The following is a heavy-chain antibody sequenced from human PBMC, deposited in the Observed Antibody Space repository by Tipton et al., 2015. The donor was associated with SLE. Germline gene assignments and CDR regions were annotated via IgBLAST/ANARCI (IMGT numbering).Heavy chain of an antibody. D-gene: IGHD2-2*01. CDR2: ISSSSSYI. CDR1: GFTFSSYS. Sequence: SLRLSCAASGFTFSSYSMNWVRQAPGKGLEWVSSISSSSSYIYYADSVKGRFTISRDNAKNSLYLQMNSLRAEDTAVYYCARGGEMYCSSTSCYSSWFDPWGQGTLVTVSS. CDR3: ARGGEMYCSSTSCYSSWFDP. J-gene: IGHJ5*02. V-gene: IGHV3-21*01.